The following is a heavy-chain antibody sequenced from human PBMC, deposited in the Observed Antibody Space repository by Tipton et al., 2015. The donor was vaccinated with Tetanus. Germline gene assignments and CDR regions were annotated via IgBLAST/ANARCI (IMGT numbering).Heavy chain of an antibody. J-gene: IGHJ4*02. CDR1: GFTFSSYA. Sequence: SLRLSCAASGFTFSSYAMSWVRQAPGKGLEWVSAISGSGGSTYYADSVKSRFTISRDNSKNTLYLQMNSLRAEDTAVYYCAKDSGIVVVVAATNWGQGTLVTVSS. CDR2: ISGSGGST. V-gene: IGHV3-23*01. D-gene: IGHD2-15*01. CDR3: AKDSGIVVVVAATN.